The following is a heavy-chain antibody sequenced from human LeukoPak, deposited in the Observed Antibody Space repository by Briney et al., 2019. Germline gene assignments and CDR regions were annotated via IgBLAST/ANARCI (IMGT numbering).Heavy chain of an antibody. CDR1: GGSVNSSYY. CDR2: ICSGGNI. D-gene: IGHD1-1*01. J-gene: IGHJ4*02. V-gene: IGHV4-39*02. Sequence: SETLSLTCTVSGGSVNSSYYWGWIRQPPGKGLEWIGSICSGGNICSNPSLESRVTISVDSSKSHFFLQLTSVTAADTAVYFCARDGPWKSDYWGRGTLVTVSS. CDR3: ARDGPWKSDY.